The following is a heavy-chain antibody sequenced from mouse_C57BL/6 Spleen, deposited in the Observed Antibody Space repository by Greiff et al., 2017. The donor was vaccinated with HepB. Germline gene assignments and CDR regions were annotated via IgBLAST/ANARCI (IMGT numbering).Heavy chain of an antibody. Sequence: QVQLQQSGAELARPGASVKLSCKASGYTFTSYGISWVKQRTGQGLEWIGEIYPRSGNTYYNEKFKGKATLTADKSSSTAYMELRSLTSEDSAVYVCARPYGSSCWYFDVWGTGTTVTVSS. CDR3: ARPYGSSCWYFDV. CDR2: IYPRSGNT. J-gene: IGHJ1*03. CDR1: GYTFTSYG. V-gene: IGHV1-81*01. D-gene: IGHD1-1*01.